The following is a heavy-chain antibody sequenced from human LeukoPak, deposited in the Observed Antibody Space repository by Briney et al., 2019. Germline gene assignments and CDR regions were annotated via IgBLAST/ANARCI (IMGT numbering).Heavy chain of an antibody. CDR3: TRGRCSGGSCYHYYFDY. Sequence: PGGSLRLSCTASGFTFGDYAMSWFRQAPGKGLEWVGFIRSKAYGGTTEYAASVKGRFTISRDDSKSIAYLQMNSLKTEDTAVYYCTRGRCSGGSCYHYYFDYWGQGTLVTVSS. J-gene: IGHJ4*02. D-gene: IGHD2-15*01. V-gene: IGHV3-49*03. CDR1: GFTFGDYA. CDR2: IRSKAYGGTT.